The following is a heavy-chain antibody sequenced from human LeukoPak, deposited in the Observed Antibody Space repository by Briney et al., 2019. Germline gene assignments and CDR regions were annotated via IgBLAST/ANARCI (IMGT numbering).Heavy chain of an antibody. CDR1: GFTFSIYS. J-gene: IGHJ4*02. CDR3: ARDRVSGSGSIDY. D-gene: IGHD3-10*01. V-gene: IGHV3-21*01. Sequence: PGGSLRLSCAASGFTFSIYSINWVRQAPGKGLEWVSFITGNSNYIYYADSVKGRFTISRDNAKNSLYLQMSSLRVEDTAVYYCARDRVSGSGSIDYWGQGTLVTVSS. CDR2: ITGNSNYI.